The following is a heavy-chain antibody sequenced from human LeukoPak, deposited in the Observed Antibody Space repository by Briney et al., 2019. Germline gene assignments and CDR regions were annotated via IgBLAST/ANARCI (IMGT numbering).Heavy chain of an antibody. D-gene: IGHD3-22*01. CDR3: ARIAYYYDSSGPNRPLYYFDY. CDR1: GGSMNTYY. CDR2: INYSGNT. Sequence: PSETLSLTCTVSGGSMNTYYWTWIRQPPGKGLEWIGYINYSGNTNYNPSLKSRVTISVDTSKNQFSLKLSSVSAADTAVYYCARIAYYYDSSGPNRPLYYFDYWGQGTLVTVSS. J-gene: IGHJ4*02. V-gene: IGHV4-59*01.